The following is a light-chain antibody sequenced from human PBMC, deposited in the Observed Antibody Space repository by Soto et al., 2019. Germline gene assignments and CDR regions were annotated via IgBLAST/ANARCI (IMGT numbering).Light chain of an antibody. J-gene: IGKJ1*01. CDR3: QHYNSYSEA. CDR1: QTISSW. V-gene: IGKV1-5*03. Sequence: DIQMTQSPSTLSGSVGDRVTITCRASQTISSWLAWYQQKPGKAPKLLIYKASTLKSGVPSRFSGSGSGTEGTITISSLQPDDCETYYCQHYNSYSEAFGQGTKVDIK. CDR2: KAS.